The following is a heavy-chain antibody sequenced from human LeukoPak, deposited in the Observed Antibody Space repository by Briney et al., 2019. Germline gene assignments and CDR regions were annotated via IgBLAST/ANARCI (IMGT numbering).Heavy chain of an antibody. Sequence: SHTLSLTCNVSGVSVSDGRYYWTWIRHHPTRGLEWIGYKYYSGSAKYNPSLKSRLTISIDTAKNQFSLQLSSVTAADTATYYCATPYCSSLSCLDVFNMWGQGTRVTVSS. J-gene: IGHJ3*02. V-gene: IGHV4-31*03. CDR2: KYYSGSA. CDR1: GVSVSDGRYY. CDR3: ATPYCSSLSCLDVFNM. D-gene: IGHD2-2*01.